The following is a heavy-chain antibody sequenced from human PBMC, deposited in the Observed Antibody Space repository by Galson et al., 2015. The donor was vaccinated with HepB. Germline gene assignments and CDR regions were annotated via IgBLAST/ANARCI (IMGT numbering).Heavy chain of an antibody. J-gene: IGHJ4*02. CDR1: GFTFSSYE. D-gene: IGHD3-3*01. Sequence: SLRLSCAASGFTFSSYEMNWVRQAPGKGLEWISYISSSGSNIFYADSVKSRFTMSRDKAKNSIFLQMDSLRSEDTAVYYCARSIRFLEWLADYWGQGTLVTVSS. CDR2: ISSSGSNI. V-gene: IGHV3-48*03. CDR3: ARSIRFLEWLADY.